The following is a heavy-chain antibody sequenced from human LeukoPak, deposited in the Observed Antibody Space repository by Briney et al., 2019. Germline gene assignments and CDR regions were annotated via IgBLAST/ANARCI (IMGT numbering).Heavy chain of an antibody. J-gene: IGHJ4*02. D-gene: IGHD4-11*01. CDR1: GFTFSHFG. CDR3: AKDAQRGFGYSNSLEY. CDR2: IWNDGSNE. V-gene: IGHV3-33*06. Sequence: GGSLRLSCAASGFTFSHFGMHWVRQAPGKGLEWVAVIWNDGSNEYYADSVKGRFTISRDNSQNTVSLQMNSLRDEDTAVYYCAKDAQRGFGYSNSLEYWGQGTLVTVSS.